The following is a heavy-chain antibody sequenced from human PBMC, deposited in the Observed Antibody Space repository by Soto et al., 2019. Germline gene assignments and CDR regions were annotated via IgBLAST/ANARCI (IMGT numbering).Heavy chain of an antibody. CDR2: LYFYGSA. Sequence: VHLVETGGGLIQPGGSLRLSCVVSGFTVSDRRMTWVRQAPRQGLEWVADLYFYGSANYADSVRGRFTISKDDSENTVFLEMNNLRAEDTALYYCARVGTSESFFDYWGQGTLVTVSP. CDR3: ARVGTSESFFDY. V-gene: IGHV3-53*02. D-gene: IGHD7-27*01. CDR1: GFTVSDRR. J-gene: IGHJ4*02.